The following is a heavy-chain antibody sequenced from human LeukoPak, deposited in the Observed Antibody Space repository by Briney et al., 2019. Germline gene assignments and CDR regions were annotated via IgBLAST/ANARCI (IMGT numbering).Heavy chain of an antibody. Sequence: GGSLRLSCAASGFTFSSYAMSWVRQAPGKGLVGVSAISGSGGSTYYADAVKGRFTISRDNSKNTLYLQMNSLRAEDTAVYYCAKERTYYDFWSGPAETHLFDYWGQGTLVTVSS. J-gene: IGHJ4*02. CDR2: ISGSGGST. D-gene: IGHD3-3*01. CDR3: AKERTYYDFWSGPAETHLFDY. V-gene: IGHV3-23*01. CDR1: GFTFSSYA.